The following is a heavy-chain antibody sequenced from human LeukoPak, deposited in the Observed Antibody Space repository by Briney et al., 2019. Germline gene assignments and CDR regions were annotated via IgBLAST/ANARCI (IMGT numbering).Heavy chain of an antibody. CDR2: IYYSGST. CDR1: GGSISSYH. J-gene: IGHJ4*02. CDR3: AREYCSGGSCHFDY. Sequence: SETLSLTCTVSGGSISSYHWSWIRQPPGKGLEWIGYIYYSGSTNYNPSLKSRVTISVDTSKNQFSLKLSSVTAADTAVYYCAREYCSGGSCHFDYWGQGTLVTVSS. D-gene: IGHD2-15*01. V-gene: IGHV4-59*12.